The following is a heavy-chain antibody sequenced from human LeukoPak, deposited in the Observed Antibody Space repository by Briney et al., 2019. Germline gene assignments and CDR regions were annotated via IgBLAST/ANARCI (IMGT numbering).Heavy chain of an antibody. Sequence: SETVSLTCTVSGGSISRYYWTWIRQPPGKGLEWIGYIYYSGSAKYNPSLESRVTISVDASKNQFSLKLNSVTAADTAVYYCARRVATTGRYYFDYWGQGALVTVSS. CDR2: IYYSGSA. V-gene: IGHV4-59*08. J-gene: IGHJ4*02. CDR1: GGSISRYY. D-gene: IGHD1-1*01. CDR3: ARRVATTGRYYFDY.